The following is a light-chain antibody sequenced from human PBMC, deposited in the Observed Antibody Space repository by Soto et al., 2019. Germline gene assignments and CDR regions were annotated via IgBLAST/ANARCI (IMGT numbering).Light chain of an antibody. CDR3: QQYGG. J-gene: IGKJ2*01. V-gene: IGKV3-20*01. CDR1: QSVSSSY. CDR2: GAS. Sequence: EIVLTQSPGTLSLSPGERATLSCRASQSVSSSYLAWYQQRPGQAPRLLIYGASNRATGIPDRFSGSGSGTDFTLTISRLEPEDSAVYYCQQYGGFGQGTKLEIK.